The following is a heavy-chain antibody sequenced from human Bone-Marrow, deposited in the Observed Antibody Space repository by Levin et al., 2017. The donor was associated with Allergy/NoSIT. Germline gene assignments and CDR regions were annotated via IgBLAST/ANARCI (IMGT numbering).Heavy chain of an antibody. V-gene: IGHV3-48*01. CDR3: VRGLPDY. J-gene: IGHJ4*02. CDR2: INSSSGTI. Sequence: PGGSLRLSCATSGSTFSSYSMNWVRQAPGKGLEWVSYINSSSGTIYYVDSVKGRFTISRDNAKKSLYLQMSSLRVEDTAVYYCVRGLPDYWGQGTLVTVSS. CDR1: GSTFSSYS.